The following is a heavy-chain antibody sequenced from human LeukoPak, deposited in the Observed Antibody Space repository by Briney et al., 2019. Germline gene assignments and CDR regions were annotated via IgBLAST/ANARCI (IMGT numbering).Heavy chain of an antibody. J-gene: IGHJ3*02. CDR2: ISTYNDNR. Sequence: ASVKVSCKASGYTFTSYAMNWVRQAPGQGLEWMGWISTYNDNRKYAQNLQGRVSMTTDTSTSTAHMELRNLKSDDTAVYFCARDNSGEAADISDAFDIWGQGTKVTVSS. D-gene: IGHD3-16*01. CDR1: GYTFTSYA. CDR3: ARDNSGEAADISDAFDI. V-gene: IGHV1-18*01.